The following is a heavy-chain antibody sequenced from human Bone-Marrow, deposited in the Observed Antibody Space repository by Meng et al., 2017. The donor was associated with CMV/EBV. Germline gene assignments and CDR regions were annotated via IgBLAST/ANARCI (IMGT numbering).Heavy chain of an antibody. Sequence: ASVKVSCKASGGTFSSYAISWVRQAPGQGLEWMGIINPSGGSTSYAQKFQGRVTMTRDTSTSTVYMELSSLRSEDTAVYYCARARHIAVYYFDYWGQGTLVTVSS. V-gene: IGHV1-46*01. CDR1: GGTFSSYA. J-gene: IGHJ4*02. D-gene: IGHD6-19*01. CDR3: ARARHIAVYYFDY. CDR2: INPSGGST.